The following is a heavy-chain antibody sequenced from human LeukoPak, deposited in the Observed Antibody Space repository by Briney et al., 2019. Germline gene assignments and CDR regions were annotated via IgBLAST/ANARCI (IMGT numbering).Heavy chain of an antibody. Sequence: ASVKVSCKASGYTFTGYYTHWVRQAPGQGLEWMGRINPNSGGTNYAQKFQGRVTMTRDTSISTAYMELSRLRSDDTAVYYCARDEPYYDILTGYYTGDYWGQGTLVTVSS. CDR3: ARDEPYYDILTGYYTGDY. J-gene: IGHJ4*02. D-gene: IGHD3-9*01. CDR1: GYTFTGYY. CDR2: INPNSGGT. V-gene: IGHV1-2*06.